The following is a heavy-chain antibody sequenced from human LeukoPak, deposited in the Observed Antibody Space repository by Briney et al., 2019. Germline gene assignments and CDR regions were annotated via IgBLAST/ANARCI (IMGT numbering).Heavy chain of an antibody. CDR2: ISSTGGNT. J-gene: IGHJ4*02. CDR3: ARDDSGIQLVSY. Sequence: GGSLRLSCAASGFTFSSYAMNWVRQAPGKGLEWVSFISSTGGNTDYADSVKGRFTISRDNAKNSLYLQMNSLRAEDTAVYYCARDDSGIQLVSYWGQGTLVTVSS. D-gene: IGHD6-13*01. CDR1: GFTFSSYA. V-gene: IGHV3-21*04.